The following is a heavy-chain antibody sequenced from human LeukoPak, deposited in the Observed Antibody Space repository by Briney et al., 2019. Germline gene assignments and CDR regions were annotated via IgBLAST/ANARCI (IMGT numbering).Heavy chain of an antibody. CDR2: MNPNSGNT. Sequence: ASVKVSCKASGYTFTSYDIDWVRQATGQGLEWMGWMNPNSGNTGYAQKFQGRVTMTRNTSISTAYMELSSLRSEDTAVYYCARGGSRRYSGYGGYWGQGTLVTVSS. CDR3: ARGGSRRYSGYGGY. CDR1: GYTFTSYD. D-gene: IGHD5-12*01. J-gene: IGHJ4*02. V-gene: IGHV1-8*01.